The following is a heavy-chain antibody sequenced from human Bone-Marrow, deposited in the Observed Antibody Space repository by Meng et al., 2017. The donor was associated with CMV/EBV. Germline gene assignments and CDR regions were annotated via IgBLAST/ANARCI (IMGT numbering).Heavy chain of an antibody. CDR2: ISSSSTI. J-gene: IGHJ6*02. CDR3: ARDSLETTLIVVVAARYYYYGMDV. D-gene: IGHD2-15*01. CDR1: GFTFSDYY. Sequence: GESLKISCAASGFTFSDYYMSWVRQAPGKGLEWVSSISSSSTIYYADFVKGRFTISRDNAKNSLYLQMNSLRAEDTAVYYCARDSLETTLIVVVAARYYYYGMDVWGQGTTVTVSS. V-gene: IGHV3-69-1*02.